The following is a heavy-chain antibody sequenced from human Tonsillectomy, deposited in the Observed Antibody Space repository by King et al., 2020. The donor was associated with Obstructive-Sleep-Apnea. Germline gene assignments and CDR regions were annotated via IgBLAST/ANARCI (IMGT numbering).Heavy chain of an antibody. CDR3: ARDKKYSSSLGY. CDR2: ISSSSNTI. Sequence: VQLVESGGGLVQPGGSLRLSCAASGFTFSSYAMNWVRQAPGKGLEWFSYISSSSNTIYYADSVKGRFTISRDNAKNSLYLQMNSLRVEDTAVYYCARDKKYSSSLGYWGQGTLVTVSS. CDR1: GFTFSSYA. D-gene: IGHD6-13*01. J-gene: IGHJ4*02. V-gene: IGHV3-48*04.